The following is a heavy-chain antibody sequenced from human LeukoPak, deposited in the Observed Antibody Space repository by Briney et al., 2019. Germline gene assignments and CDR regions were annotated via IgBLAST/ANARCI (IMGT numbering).Heavy chain of an antibody. D-gene: IGHD3-22*01. CDR3: AKAAFYYDSGGH. CDR2: INHTGDT. J-gene: IGHJ1*01. Sequence: PSETLSLTCTVYGGSFSDYYWSWIRQSPGKGLEWIGEINHTGDTNYNPSLKSRVSISVDTSKNQFSLKLNSVTAADAAVYYCAKAAFYYDSGGHWGQGTLVTVSS. V-gene: IGHV4-34*01. CDR1: GGSFSDYY.